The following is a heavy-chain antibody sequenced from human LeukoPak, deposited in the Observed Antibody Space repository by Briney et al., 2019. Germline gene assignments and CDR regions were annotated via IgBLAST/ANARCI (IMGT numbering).Heavy chain of an antibody. J-gene: IGHJ4*02. CDR1: GYTFTGYY. V-gene: IGHV1-2*02. Sequence: ASVKVSCKASGYTFTGYYMHWVRQAPGQGLEWMGWIDHNSGGTHYAQKFQDRVTMTRDTSISTAYMELSRLRSDDTAVYYCAREELTSGSYSEALDYWGQGTLVIVSS. CDR2: IDHNSGGT. D-gene: IGHD1-26*01. CDR3: AREELTSGSYSEALDY.